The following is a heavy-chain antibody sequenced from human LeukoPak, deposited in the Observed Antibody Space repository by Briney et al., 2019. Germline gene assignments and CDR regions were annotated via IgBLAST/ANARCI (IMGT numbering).Heavy chain of an antibody. Sequence: PGGSLRLSCAASGFIFHTYNMKWVRQAPGKGLEWVSYISSSSSYTNYADSVKGRFTISRDNAKNSLYLQMNSLRAEDTAVYYCARDAVSLAAAGTSDYWGQGTLVTVSS. CDR2: ISSSSSYT. CDR1: GFIFHTYN. J-gene: IGHJ4*02. D-gene: IGHD6-13*01. V-gene: IGHV3-21*05. CDR3: ARDAVSLAAAGTSDY.